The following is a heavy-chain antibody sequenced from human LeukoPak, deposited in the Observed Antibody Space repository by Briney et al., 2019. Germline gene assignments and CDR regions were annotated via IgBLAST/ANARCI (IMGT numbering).Heavy chain of an antibody. V-gene: IGHV3-23*01. J-gene: IGHJ6*03. CDR2: ISGRGGST. D-gene: IGHD1-14*01. CDR1: GFTFSSYA. Sequence: GGSLRLSCAASGFTFSSYAMSWVRQAPGKGLEWVSAISGRGGSTYYADSVKGRFTISRDNSKNTLYLQMNSLRAEDTAVYYCAKREPTRDYYYYYMDVWGKGTTVTVSS. CDR3: AKREPTRDYYYYYMDV.